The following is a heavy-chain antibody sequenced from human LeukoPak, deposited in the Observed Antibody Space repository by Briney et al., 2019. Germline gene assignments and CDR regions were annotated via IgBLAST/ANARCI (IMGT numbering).Heavy chain of an antibody. Sequence: GGSLRLSCAASGFTFSSYAMHWVRQAPGKGLEWVAVISYDGSNKYYADSVKGRFTISRDNSKNTLYLQMNSLRAEDTAVYYCARDLWTKDAMIVVVTPADAFDIWGQGTMVTVSS. J-gene: IGHJ3*02. V-gene: IGHV3-30-3*01. CDR2: ISYDGSNK. CDR1: GFTFSSYA. CDR3: ARDLWTKDAMIVVVTPADAFDI. D-gene: IGHD3-22*01.